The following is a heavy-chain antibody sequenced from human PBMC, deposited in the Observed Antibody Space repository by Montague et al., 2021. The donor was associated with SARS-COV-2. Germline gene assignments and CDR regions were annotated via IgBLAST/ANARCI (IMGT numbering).Heavy chain of an antibody. CDR2: INGGGDST. D-gene: IGHD6-13*01. J-gene: IGHJ1*01. V-gene: IGHV3-11*01. CDR1: GFTFSGFY. CDR3: ARDVSDSSWSGYFHH. Sequence: SLRLSCSASGFTFSGFYMSWVRLAPGKGLEWIAYINGGGDSTLYSDSVRGRFTISRDNNHNSVYLQMESLRGEDTAVYFCARDVSDSSWSGYFHHWGQGTTVTVSS.